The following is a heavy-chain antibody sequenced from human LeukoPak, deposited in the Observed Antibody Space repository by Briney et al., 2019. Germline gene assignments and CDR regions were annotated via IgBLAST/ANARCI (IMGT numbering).Heavy chain of an antibody. CDR2: ISGSGGST. CDR1: GFTLSSYG. CDR3: AKGGGYEAQYYYYYLDV. D-gene: IGHD5-12*01. V-gene: IGHV3-23*01. J-gene: IGHJ6*03. Sequence: PGGSLRLSCAASGFTLSSYGMSWVRQAPGKGLEWVSAISGSGGSTYYADSVKGRFTISRDNSKNTLYLQMKSLRAEDTAVYYCAKGGGYEAQYYYYYLDVWGKGTTVTISS.